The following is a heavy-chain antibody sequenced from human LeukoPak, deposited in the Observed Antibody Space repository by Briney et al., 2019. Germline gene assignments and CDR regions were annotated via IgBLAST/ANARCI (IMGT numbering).Heavy chain of an antibody. CDR1: GFTFSAYA. CDR2: ISGSGGST. Sequence: PGGSLRLSCAASGFTFSAYAMSWVRQAPGKGLEWVPAISGSGGSTYYADSVKGRFTVSRDNSKNTLYLQMNSLRAEDTAVYYCAKDTSDRSGYLYYFDNWGQGTLVTVSS. V-gene: IGHV3-23*01. D-gene: IGHD3-22*01. J-gene: IGHJ4*02. CDR3: AKDTSDRSGYLYYFDN.